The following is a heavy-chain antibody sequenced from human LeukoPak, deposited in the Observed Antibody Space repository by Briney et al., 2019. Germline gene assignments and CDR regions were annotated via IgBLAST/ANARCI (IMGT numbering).Heavy chain of an antibody. D-gene: IGHD1-26*01. V-gene: IGHV3-21*04. CDR3: AKPSYGESFYYFDY. CDR2: ISSSSSYI. CDR1: GFTFSSYS. Sequence: GGSLRLSCAASGFTFSSYSMNWVRQAPGKGLEWVSSISSSSSYIYYADSVKGRFTISRDNSKNTLYLQMNSLRAEDTAVYYCAKPSYGESFYYFDYWGQGTLVTVSS. J-gene: IGHJ4*02.